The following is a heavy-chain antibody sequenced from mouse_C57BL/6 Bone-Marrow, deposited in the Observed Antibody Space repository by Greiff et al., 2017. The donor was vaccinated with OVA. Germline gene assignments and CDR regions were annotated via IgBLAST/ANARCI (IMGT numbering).Heavy chain of an antibody. D-gene: IGHD2-4*01. CDR1: GYTFTSYG. Sequence: VQLQQSGAELARPGASVKLSCKASGYTFTSYGISWVKQRTGQGLEWIGEIYPRSGNTYYNEKFKGKATLTADKSSSTAYMELRSLTSEDSAVYFCASIYYDYDPLAWFAYWGQGTLVTVSA. CDR3: ASIYYDYDPLAWFAY. V-gene: IGHV1-81*01. J-gene: IGHJ3*01. CDR2: IYPRSGNT.